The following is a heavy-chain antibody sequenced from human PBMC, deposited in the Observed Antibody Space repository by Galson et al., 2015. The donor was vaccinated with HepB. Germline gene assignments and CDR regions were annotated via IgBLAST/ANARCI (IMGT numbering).Heavy chain of an antibody. V-gene: IGHV4-59*01. D-gene: IGHD3-3*01. CDR3: ARANLPYDFWSGYSNGVWFDP. CDR2: IYYSGST. CDR1: GGSISSYY. J-gene: IGHJ5*02. Sequence: CTVSGGSISSYYWSWIRQPPGKGLEWIGYIYYSGSTNYNPSLKSRVTISVDTSKNQFSLKLSSVTAADTAVYYCARANLPYDFWSGYSNGVWFDPWGQGTLVTVSS.